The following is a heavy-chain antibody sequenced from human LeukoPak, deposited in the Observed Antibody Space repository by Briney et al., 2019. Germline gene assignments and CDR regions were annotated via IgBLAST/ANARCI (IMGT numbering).Heavy chain of an antibody. D-gene: IGHD2-2*01. J-gene: IGHJ5*02. CDR3: ASGHSEERYCSSAGCALWS. Sequence: GGSLRLSCAASGFSFSSFAMSWVRQAPEKGLEWVSGISGSGYTTYYADSVKGRFTVSRDNSKNTLYLQMKSLRAEDTAVYYCASGHSEERYCSSAGCALWSWGQGTLVAVSS. CDR1: GFSFSSFA. CDR2: ISGSGYTT. V-gene: IGHV3-23*01.